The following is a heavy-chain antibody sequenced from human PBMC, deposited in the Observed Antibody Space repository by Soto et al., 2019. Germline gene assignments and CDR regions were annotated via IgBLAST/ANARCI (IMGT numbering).Heavy chain of an antibody. CDR2: IYYSGST. CDR3: ARVPQLGTFDY. V-gene: IGHV4-59*01. Sequence: SETLSLTCTVSGGSISSYYWSWIRQPPGKGLEWIGYIYYSGSTNYNPSLKSRVTISVDPSKNQFSLKLSSVTAADTAVYYCARVPQLGTFDYWGQGTLVTVSS. CDR1: GGSISSYY. J-gene: IGHJ4*02. D-gene: IGHD7-27*01.